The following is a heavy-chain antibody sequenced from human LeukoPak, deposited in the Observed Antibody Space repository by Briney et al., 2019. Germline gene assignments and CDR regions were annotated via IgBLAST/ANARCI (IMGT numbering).Heavy chain of an antibody. D-gene: IGHD6-13*01. CDR2: INHSGST. CDR3: ARRDTGIIGYSSSWYLGGPYFDY. J-gene: IGHJ4*02. V-gene: IGHV4-38-2*02. CDR1: GYSISSGYY. Sequence: SETLSLTCTVSGYSISSGYYWGWIRQPPGKGLEWIGEINHSGSTNYNPSLKSRVTISVDTSKNQFSLKLSSVTAADTAVYYCARRDTGIIGYSSSWYLGGPYFDYWGQGTLVTVSS.